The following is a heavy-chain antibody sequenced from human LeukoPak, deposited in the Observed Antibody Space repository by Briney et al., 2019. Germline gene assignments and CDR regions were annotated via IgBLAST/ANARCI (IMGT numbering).Heavy chain of an antibody. J-gene: IGHJ4*02. V-gene: IGHV1-2*02. CDR3: ARDRTRTGYSSGWYHDY. Sequence: GASVKVSCKASGYTFTGYYMHWVRQAPGQGLDWMGWINPNSGDTNYAQKFQGRVTMTRDTSISTDYMELRRLRSDDTAVYYCARDRTRTGYSSGWYHDYWGQGTLVTVSS. CDR2: INPNSGDT. D-gene: IGHD6-19*01. CDR1: GYTFTGYY.